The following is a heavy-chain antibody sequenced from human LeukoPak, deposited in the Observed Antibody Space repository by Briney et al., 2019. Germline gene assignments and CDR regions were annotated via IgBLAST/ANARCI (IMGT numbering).Heavy chain of an antibody. V-gene: IGHV3-48*01. CDR3: TRDFRGLSWYFDY. J-gene: IGHJ4*02. CDR1: GFTFSTYN. D-gene: IGHD3-10*01. CDR2: ISAGSSTV. Sequence: GGSLRLSCAASGFTFSTYNMNWVRQAPGKGLEWVSYISAGSSTVFYADSVKGRFTISRDNARDSLYLQMNSLRAEDTAVYYCTRDFRGLSWYFDYWGQGTLVTVSS.